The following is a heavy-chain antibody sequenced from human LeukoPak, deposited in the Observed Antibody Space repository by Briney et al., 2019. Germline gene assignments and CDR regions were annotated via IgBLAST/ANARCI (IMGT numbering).Heavy chain of an antibody. J-gene: IGHJ2*01. CDR2: ISGSGGST. V-gene: IGHV3-23*01. Sequence: PGGSLRLSCAASGFTFSSYAMSWARQAPGKGLDGVSGISGSGGSTYYADSVKGRFTISRDNSKNTLYLQMNSLRAEDTAVYYCAKDWTGTKPFDLWGRGTLVTVSS. D-gene: IGHD3/OR15-3a*01. CDR1: GFTFSSYA. CDR3: AKDWTGTKPFDL.